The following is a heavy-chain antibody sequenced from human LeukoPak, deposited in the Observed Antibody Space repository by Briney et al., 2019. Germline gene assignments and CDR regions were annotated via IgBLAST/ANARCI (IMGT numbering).Heavy chain of an antibody. D-gene: IGHD7-27*01. CDR2: ISYDGSNK. CDR1: GFTFSSYA. Sequence: GRSLRLSCAASGFTFSSYAMHWVRQAPGKGLEWVAVISYDGSNKYYADSVKGRFTISRDNSKNTLYLQMNSLRAEDTAVYYCARDLGSTSPWGQGTLVTVSS. J-gene: IGHJ5*02. CDR3: ARDLGSTSP. V-gene: IGHV3-30*01.